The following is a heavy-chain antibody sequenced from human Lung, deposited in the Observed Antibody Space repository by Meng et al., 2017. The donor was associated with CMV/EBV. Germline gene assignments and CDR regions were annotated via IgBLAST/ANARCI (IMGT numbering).Heavy chain of an antibody. J-gene: IGHJ4*02. CDR1: GFTFSGYE. CDR3: ARDAYGVIDSYYFDY. CDR2: ISYTGNTI. Sequence: SXKISXAASGFTFSGYEMNWVRQAPGKGLEWVSYISYTGNTISYADSVKGRFTISRDNAKNSLFLQMNSLRAEDTAIYYCARDAYGVIDSYYFDYWGQGXLVTVSS. D-gene: IGHD4-17*01. V-gene: IGHV3-48*03.